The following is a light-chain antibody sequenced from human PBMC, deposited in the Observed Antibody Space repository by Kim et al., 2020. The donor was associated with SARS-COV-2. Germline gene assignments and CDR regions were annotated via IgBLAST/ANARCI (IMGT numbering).Light chain of an antibody. CDR1: DSVGSTN. V-gene: IGKV3-20*01. Sequence: LAQGERATLSCRASDSVGSTNLAWYQQKPGQAPRLLIYGTSTRASGIPDRFSGGGSGTDFTLTISRLEPEDFAVYYCQQYDSSPNTFGQGTKLEI. CDR2: GTS. CDR3: QQYDSSPNT. J-gene: IGKJ2*01.